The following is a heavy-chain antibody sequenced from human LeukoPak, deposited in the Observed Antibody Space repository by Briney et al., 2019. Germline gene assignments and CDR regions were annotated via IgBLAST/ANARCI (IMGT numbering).Heavy chain of an antibody. V-gene: IGHV5-51*01. Sequence: GESLKISCKASGDRLTSYWIAWVRQMPGRGLEWMGIIYVADSESRYSPSFQGQVTMSVNKSISTAYLQWSSLKASDTAMYYCARSLGSHNYQPHCFDYWGQGTLVTVSS. CDR1: GDRLTSYW. CDR2: IYVADSES. J-gene: IGHJ4*02. D-gene: IGHD5-24*01. CDR3: ARSLGSHNYQPHCFDY.